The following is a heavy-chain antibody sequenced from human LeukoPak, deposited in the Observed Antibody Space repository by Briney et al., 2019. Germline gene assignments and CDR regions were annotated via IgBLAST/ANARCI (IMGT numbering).Heavy chain of an antibody. J-gene: IGHJ5*02. D-gene: IGHD2-15*01. Sequence: ETLSLTSIVSGGSISGYYWSWIRQPAGKGLEWIGHMDTSGHTNYNSSLMSRVTMSVDTSKNQFSLRLTSVTAADTAVYYCARHWSHSVAQFGRSYWFDPWGQGTLVTVSS. CDR3: ARHWSHSVAQFGRSYWFDP. CDR2: MDTSGHT. CDR1: GGSISGYY. V-gene: IGHV4-4*07.